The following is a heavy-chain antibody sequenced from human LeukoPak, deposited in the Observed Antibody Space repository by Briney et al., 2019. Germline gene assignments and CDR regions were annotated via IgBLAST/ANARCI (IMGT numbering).Heavy chain of an antibody. CDR3: ARESHYDLDAFVS. CDR2: ISSSGSTI. J-gene: IGHJ3*02. V-gene: IGHV3-48*03. D-gene: IGHD3-22*01. CDR1: GFTFSSYE. Sequence: GGSLRLSCAASGFTFSSYEMNWVRQAPGKGLEWVSYISSSGSTIYYADSVKGRFPISRDNANNSLYLQMNSLRGEDTAVYYCARESHYDLDAFVSWVQGTMVTVSS.